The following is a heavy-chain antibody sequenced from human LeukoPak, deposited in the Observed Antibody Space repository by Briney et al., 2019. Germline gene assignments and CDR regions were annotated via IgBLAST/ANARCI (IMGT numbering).Heavy chain of an antibody. CDR1: GFTFSSYA. Sequence: PGGSLRLSCEASGFTFSSYAMSWVRQAPGKGLEWVSSISISGGSTYYADSVKGRFTISRDNSKNTLYLQMNSLRAEDTAVYYCAKGVQLWLMDYYYYMDVWGKGTTVTVSS. CDR2: ISISGGST. CDR3: AKGVQLWLMDYYYYMDV. V-gene: IGHV3-23*01. D-gene: IGHD5-18*01. J-gene: IGHJ6*03.